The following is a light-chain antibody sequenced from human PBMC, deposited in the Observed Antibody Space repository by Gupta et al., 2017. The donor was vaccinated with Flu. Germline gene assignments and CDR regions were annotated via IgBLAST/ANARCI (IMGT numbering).Light chain of an antibody. J-gene: IGKJ2*01. CDR1: QGISSY. CDR2: GAS. CDR3: QHLNSYPHT. Sequence: PSFLSASVGDRVTITCRASQGISSYLVWYQQKAGKAPKHLIYGASTLQSGVPSRFSGSGSGTEFTLTISSLQPEDCATYYCQHLNSYPHTFGQGTKLEIK. V-gene: IGKV1-9*01.